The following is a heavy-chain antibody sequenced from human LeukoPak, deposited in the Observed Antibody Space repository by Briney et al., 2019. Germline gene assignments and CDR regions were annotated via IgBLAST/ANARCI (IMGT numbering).Heavy chain of an antibody. CDR1: GYTFTSYG. D-gene: IGHD3-22*01. V-gene: IGHV1-18*01. Sequence: ASVKVSCKASGYTFTSYGISWVRQAPGQGLEWMGWISAYNGNTDYAQKVQGRVTMTTDTSTSTAYMELRSLRSDDTAVYYCGRSRGHDSSGYRLLWGQGTLVTVSS. CDR3: GRSRGHDSSGYRLL. CDR2: ISAYNGNT. J-gene: IGHJ4*02.